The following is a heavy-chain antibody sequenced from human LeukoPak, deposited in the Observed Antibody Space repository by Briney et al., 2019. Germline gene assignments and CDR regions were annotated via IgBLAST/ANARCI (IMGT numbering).Heavy chain of an antibody. J-gene: IGHJ6*02. CDR2: IRSKDYGGTT. V-gene: IGHV3-49*03. CDR1: GFLFSDFA. Sequence: PGGSLRLSCTASGFLFSDFAINWFRQAPGQGLEWVGFIRSKDYGGTTEYAASVKGRFTISRDESKSIAYLQMSSLKTEDTAVYYCTRGQEGNYYYFGMDVWATGPRSPSP. CDR3: TRGQEGNYYYFGMDV.